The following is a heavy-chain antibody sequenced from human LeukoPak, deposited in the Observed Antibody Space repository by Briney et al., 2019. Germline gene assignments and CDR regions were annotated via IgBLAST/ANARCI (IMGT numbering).Heavy chain of an antibody. CDR2: ISGSGGST. V-gene: IGHV3-23*01. D-gene: IGHD5-18*01. J-gene: IGHJ1*01. Sequence: GGSLRLSCAASGFTFSNYGIHWVRQAPGKGLEWVSAISGSGGSTYYADSVKGRFTISRDNSKNTLYLQMNSLRAEDTAVYYCAKDLEGYSYVEYFQHWGQGTLVTVSS. CDR3: AKDLEGYSYVEYFQH. CDR1: GFTFSNYG.